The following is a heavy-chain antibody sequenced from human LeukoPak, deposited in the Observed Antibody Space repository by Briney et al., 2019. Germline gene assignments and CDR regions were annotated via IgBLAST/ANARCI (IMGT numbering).Heavy chain of an antibody. Sequence: ASVKVSCKASGYTFTGYYMHWVRQAPGQGLEWMGWVNPNIGGTNYAQKFQGRVTMTRDTSISTAYMELSRLRSDDTAVYYCARGGHYYGMDVWGQGTTVTVSS. CDR2: VNPNIGGT. V-gene: IGHV1-2*02. J-gene: IGHJ6*02. CDR3: ARGGHYYGMDV. CDR1: GYTFTGYY.